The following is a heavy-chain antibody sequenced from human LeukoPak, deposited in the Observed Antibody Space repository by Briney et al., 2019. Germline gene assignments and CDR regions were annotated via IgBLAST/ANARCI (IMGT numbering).Heavy chain of an antibody. CDR1: GYSFTSYW. Sequence: PGESLKISCKGSGYSFTSYWIGWVRQMPGKGLEWMGIIYPGDSDTRYSPSFQGQVTISADKSISTAYLQWSSLKASDTAMYYCARHWNDEVTFPVYSKYYYYMDVWGKGTTVTVSS. J-gene: IGHJ6*03. D-gene: IGHD1-1*01. CDR3: ARHWNDEVTFPVYSKYYYYMDV. V-gene: IGHV5-51*01. CDR2: IYPGDSDT.